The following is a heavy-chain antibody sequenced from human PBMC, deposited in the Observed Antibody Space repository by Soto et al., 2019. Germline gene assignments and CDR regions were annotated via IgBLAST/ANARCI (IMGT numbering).Heavy chain of an antibody. CDR3: VRPHCIGASCYNYFDY. CDR2: INQDESEK. CDR1: GFTFSSFW. D-gene: IGHD2-15*01. V-gene: IGHV3-7*01. J-gene: IGHJ4*02. Sequence: EVQLVESGGGLVQPGGSLRLSCAASGFTFSSFWMTWVRQPPGKGLEWVANINQDESEKYYVDSVKGRFTISRDNAKNSLYLQMSSLRVEDTAVYYCVRPHCIGASCYNYFDYWGQGTLVTVSS.